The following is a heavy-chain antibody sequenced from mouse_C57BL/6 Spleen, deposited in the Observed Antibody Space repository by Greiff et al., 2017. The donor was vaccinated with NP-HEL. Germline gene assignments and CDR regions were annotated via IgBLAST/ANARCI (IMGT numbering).Heavy chain of an antibody. V-gene: IGHV5-16*01. CDR1: GFTFSDYY. CDR2: INYDGSST. CDR3: ARDGGYQYYLDY. J-gene: IGHJ2*01. D-gene: IGHD2-2*01. Sequence: EVMLVESEGGLVQPGSSMKLSCTASGFTFSDYYMAWVRQVPEKGLEWVANINYDGSSTYYLDSLKSRFIISRDNAKNILYLQMSSLKSEDTATYYCARDGGYQYYLDYWGQGTTLTVSS.